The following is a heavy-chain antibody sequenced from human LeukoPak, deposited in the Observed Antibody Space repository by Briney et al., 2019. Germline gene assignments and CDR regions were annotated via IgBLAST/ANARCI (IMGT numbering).Heavy chain of an antibody. CDR3: ARDPNPRDGGY. Sequence: GGSLRLSCAASGFNFSAYSVNWVRQAPGKGLEWVSSITRSTNYIYFADSVRGRFTISRDNAKNSLYLQMNSLRAEDTAVYYCARDPNPRDGGYWGQGTLVTVSS. D-gene: IGHD5-24*01. CDR2: ITRSTNYI. V-gene: IGHV3-21*01. J-gene: IGHJ4*02. CDR1: GFNFSAYS.